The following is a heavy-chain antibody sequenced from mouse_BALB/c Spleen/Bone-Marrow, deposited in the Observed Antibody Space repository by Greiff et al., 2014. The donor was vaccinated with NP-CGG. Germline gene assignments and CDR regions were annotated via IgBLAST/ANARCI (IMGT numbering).Heavy chain of an antibody. J-gene: IGHJ2*01. Sequence: VQLKDSGAELVKPGVSVKLSCTASGFNIKDTYMHWVKQRPEQGLEWIGRIDPANGNTKYDPKFQGKATITADTSSNTAYLQLSSLTSEDTAVYYCARYYYGSSYFDYWGQGTTLTVSS. CDR1: GFNIKDTY. D-gene: IGHD1-1*01. CDR2: IDPANGNT. CDR3: ARYYYGSSYFDY. V-gene: IGHV14-3*02.